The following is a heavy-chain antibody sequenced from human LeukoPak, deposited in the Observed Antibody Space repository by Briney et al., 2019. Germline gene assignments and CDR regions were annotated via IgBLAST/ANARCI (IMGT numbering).Heavy chain of an antibody. CDR2: IYSGGST. Sequence: PGGSLRLSCAASGFTVSSNYMSWVRQAPGKGLEWVSVIYSGGSTYYADSVKGRFTISRDNSKNTLYLQMNSLRAGDTAVYYCARGPNYDILTASDAFDIWGQGTMVTVSS. V-gene: IGHV3-53*01. D-gene: IGHD3-9*01. CDR3: ARGPNYDILTASDAFDI. CDR1: GFTVSSNY. J-gene: IGHJ3*02.